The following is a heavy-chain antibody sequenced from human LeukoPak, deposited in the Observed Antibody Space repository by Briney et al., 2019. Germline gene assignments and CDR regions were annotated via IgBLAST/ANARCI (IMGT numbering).Heavy chain of an antibody. CDR3: ARLRYSSSWSRSYYFDY. J-gene: IGHJ4*02. Sequence: SETLSLTCAVYAGSFSGYYWSWIRQPPGKGLEWIGDINHSGSTNYNPSLKSRVTISVDTSKNQFSLKLSSVTAADTAVYYCARLRYSSSWSRSYYFDYWGQGTLVTVSS. CDR1: AGSFSGYY. CDR2: INHSGST. V-gene: IGHV4-34*01. D-gene: IGHD6-13*01.